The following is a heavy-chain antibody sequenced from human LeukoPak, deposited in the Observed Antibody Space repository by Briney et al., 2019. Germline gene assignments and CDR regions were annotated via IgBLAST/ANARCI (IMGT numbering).Heavy chain of an antibody. J-gene: IGHJ4*02. CDR1: GGSISSYY. CDR2: IYYTGST. D-gene: IGHD1-26*01. CDR3: ARIIVGTTLDH. V-gene: IGHV4-59*01. Sequence: SETLSLTCTVSGGSISSYYWSWIRQPPGKGLEWIGYIYYTGSTSDNPSLRSRVTISVDTSRNQFSLKLSSVTAADTAVYYCARIIVGTTLDHWGQGTLVTVSS.